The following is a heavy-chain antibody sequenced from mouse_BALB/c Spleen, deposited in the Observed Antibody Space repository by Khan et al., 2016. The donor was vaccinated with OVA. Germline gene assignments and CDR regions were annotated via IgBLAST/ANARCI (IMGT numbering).Heavy chain of an antibody. CDR3: ARGNYYGSTSWFGY. CDR2: ILPGSNIT. D-gene: IGHD1-1*01. V-gene: IGHV1-9*01. CDR1: GYTFSSYW. J-gene: IGHJ3*01. Sequence: QVQLKESGAELMKPGASVKISCKASGYTFSSYWIEWVKQRPGHGLGWIGEILPGSNITNYNERFKDKATFTADTSSNTAYMQLSSLTSEDSAIYYCARGNYYGSTSWFGYWGQGTLVTVSA.